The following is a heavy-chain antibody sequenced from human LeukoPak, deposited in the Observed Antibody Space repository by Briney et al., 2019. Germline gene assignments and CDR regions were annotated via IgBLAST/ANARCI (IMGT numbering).Heavy chain of an antibody. CDR3: SRESGAFSPFGY. CDR1: GGSISNTNW. CDR2: ISLTGLT. Sequence: PSETLSLTCGVSGGSISNTNWWRWVRQPPGQGLEWIGEISLTGLTHYNPSLESRVTVSLDKSKNQLSLNLTSVTAADTAVYYCSRESGAFSPFGYWGQGTLVTVSS. J-gene: IGHJ4*02. V-gene: IGHV4/OR15-8*02. D-gene: IGHD1-26*01.